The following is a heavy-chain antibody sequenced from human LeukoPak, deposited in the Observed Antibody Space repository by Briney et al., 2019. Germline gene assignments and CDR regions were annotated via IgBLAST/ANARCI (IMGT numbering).Heavy chain of an antibody. V-gene: IGHV3-74*01. CDR2: IKTDGSST. CDR3: ATGDRVXMKY. D-gene: IGHD3-3*01. CDR1: GDSC. J-gene: IGHJ4*02. Sequence: PGGSLRLSCAGSGDSCMHWVRQGPGNELVWVSRIKTDGSSTSYADSVKGRFTISHDNAENTQSLQTTSLQAEDTAVYDCATGDRVXMKYWGQGTLVTVSS.